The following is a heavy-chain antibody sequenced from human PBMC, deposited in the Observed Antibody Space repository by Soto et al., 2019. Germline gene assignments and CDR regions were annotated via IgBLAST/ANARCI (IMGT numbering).Heavy chain of an antibody. D-gene: IGHD2-2*01. CDR2: ISGSGGST. Sequence: PGGSLRLSCAASGFTFSDYGMHWVRQAPGKGLEWVSAISGSGGSTYYADSVKGRFTISRDNSKNTLYLQMNSLRAEDTAVYYCAKDPPGCSSTSCYLEYFQHWGQGTLVTVSS. J-gene: IGHJ1*01. V-gene: IGHV3-23*01. CDR3: AKDPPGCSSTSCYLEYFQH. CDR1: GFTFSDYG.